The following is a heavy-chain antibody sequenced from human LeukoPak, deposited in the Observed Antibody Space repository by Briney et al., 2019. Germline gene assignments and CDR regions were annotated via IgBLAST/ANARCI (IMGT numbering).Heavy chain of an antibody. CDR3: ARDGCSSTSCFDP. CDR1: GGTFSTYA. Sequence: SVKVSCKASGGTFSTYAISWVRQAPGQGLEWMGGIIPIFGTANYAQKFQGRVTITADESTSTAYMELSSLRSEDTAVYYCARDGCSSTSCFDPWGQGTLVTVSS. CDR2: IIPIFGTA. J-gene: IGHJ5*02. V-gene: IGHV1-69*13. D-gene: IGHD2-2*01.